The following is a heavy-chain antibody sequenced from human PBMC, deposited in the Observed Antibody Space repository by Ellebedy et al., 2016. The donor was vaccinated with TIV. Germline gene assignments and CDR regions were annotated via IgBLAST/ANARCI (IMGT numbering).Heavy chain of an antibody. CDR2: IKADGDEK. CDR1: GIIVSDYF. J-gene: IGHJ2*01. Sequence: GGSLRLSCEASGIIVSDYFMNWVRQAPGKGLEWVASIKADGDEKKYVESVKGRFTVSRDNVRDSLYLQMNSLRAEDTAMYFCARDYLALRHFDWQNNYYFDLWGRGALVTVSS. V-gene: IGHV3-7*01. CDR3: ARDYLALRHFDWQNNYYFDL. D-gene: IGHD3-9*01.